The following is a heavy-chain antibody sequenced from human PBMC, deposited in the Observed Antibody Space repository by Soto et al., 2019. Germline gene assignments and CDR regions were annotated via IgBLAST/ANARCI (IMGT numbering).Heavy chain of an antibody. V-gene: IGHV3-66*01. Sequence: HPGGSLRLSCAAAGFTFSYSAMNWVRQAPGKGLEWVSVIYSGGSTYYADSVKGRFTISRDNSKNTLYLQMNSLRAEDTAVYYCARASGSYYPPVFDYWGQGTLVTVSS. J-gene: IGHJ4*02. CDR2: IYSGGST. CDR3: ARASGSYYPPVFDY. D-gene: IGHD3-10*01. CDR1: GFTFSYSA.